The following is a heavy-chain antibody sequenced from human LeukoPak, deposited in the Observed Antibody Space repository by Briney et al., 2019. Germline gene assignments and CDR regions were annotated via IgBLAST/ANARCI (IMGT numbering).Heavy chain of an antibody. V-gene: IGHV3-30*02. J-gene: IGHJ4*02. CDR2: VGYDETNK. CDR3: AKDLGKYSTSWSDY. Sequence: GGSLRLSCAASGFTFSNHGIHWVRQAPGKGLEWVAFVGYDETNKYYADSVKGRFTISRDNSRNTLYLQMNNLRADETAVYYCAKDLGKYSTSWSDYWGQGTLVIVSS. D-gene: IGHD6-13*01. CDR1: GFTFSNHG.